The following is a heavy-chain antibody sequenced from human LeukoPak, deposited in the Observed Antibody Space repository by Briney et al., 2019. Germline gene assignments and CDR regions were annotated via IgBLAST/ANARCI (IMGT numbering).Heavy chain of an antibody. CDR3: AKEDSIAVRRHGLDV. CDR1: GFAFSSYA. Sequence: GGSLRLSCAASGFAFSSYAMTWVRQAPGKGLEWVSGLSGGGDSTYYADSVKGRFTISRDNSKNTLYLQMNSLRAEDTAIYYCAKEDSIAVRRHGLDVWGQGTTVTVSS. D-gene: IGHD6-6*01. J-gene: IGHJ6*02. CDR2: LSGGGDST. V-gene: IGHV3-23*01.